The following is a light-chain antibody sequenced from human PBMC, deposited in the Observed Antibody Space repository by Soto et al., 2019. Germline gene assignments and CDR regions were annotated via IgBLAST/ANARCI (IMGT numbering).Light chain of an antibody. CDR1: QSVSSN. CDR2: GAS. J-gene: IGKJ5*01. V-gene: IGKV3-15*01. CDR3: QQYNNWPPAT. Sequence: EIVLTQSPDTVSLSPGERATLSCRASQSVSSNLAWYQQKPGQAPRLLIYGASTRATGIPARFSGSGSGTEFTLTISSLQSEDFAVYYCQQYNNWPPATFGQGTRLEIK.